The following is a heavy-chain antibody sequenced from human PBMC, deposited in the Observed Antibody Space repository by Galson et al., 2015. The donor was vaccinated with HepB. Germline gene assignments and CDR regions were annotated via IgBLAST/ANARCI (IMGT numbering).Heavy chain of an antibody. CDR3: AVGHCSGGGCPVAYYGLDA. Sequence: WVRQVTGQGLEWMGWMSPKSGDTGYAQKFQGRVTMTRDTSMRTAFMELRSLTTEDTAMYYCAVGHCSGGGCPVAYYGLDAWGQGTTVIVSS. D-gene: IGHD2-15*01. J-gene: IGHJ6*02. V-gene: IGHV1-8*01. CDR2: MSPKSGDT.